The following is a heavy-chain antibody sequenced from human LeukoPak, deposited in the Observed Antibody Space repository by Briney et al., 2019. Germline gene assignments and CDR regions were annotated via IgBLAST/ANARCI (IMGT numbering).Heavy chain of an antibody. D-gene: IGHD3-10*01. Sequence: PSETLSLTCTVSGGSISSSSYYWGWIRQPPGKGLEWIGSIYYSGSTNYNPSLKSRVTISVDTSKNQFSLKLSSVTAADTAVYYCARDHTTMVRGVILSTYGMDVWGQGTTVTVSS. CDR1: GGSISSSSYY. CDR3: ARDHTTMVRGVILSTYGMDV. V-gene: IGHV4-39*07. J-gene: IGHJ6*02. CDR2: IYYSGST.